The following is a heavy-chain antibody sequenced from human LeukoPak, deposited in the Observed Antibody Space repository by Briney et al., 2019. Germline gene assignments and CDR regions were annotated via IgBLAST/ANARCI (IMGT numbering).Heavy chain of an antibody. CDR2: IPYDGSHK. CDR1: GFTFRSYA. D-gene: IGHD3-16*01. Sequence: GGSLSLSCAASGFTFRSYAMHWVRQAPGKGLEWVAVIPYDGSHKYYADSVKGRFTISRDNSKSTLYLQMNSLRAEDTAVYYCARDTSVTNWGSSAYYYYGMDVWGQGTTVTVSS. V-gene: IGHV3-30-3*01. CDR3: ARDTSVTNWGSSAYYYYGMDV. J-gene: IGHJ6*02.